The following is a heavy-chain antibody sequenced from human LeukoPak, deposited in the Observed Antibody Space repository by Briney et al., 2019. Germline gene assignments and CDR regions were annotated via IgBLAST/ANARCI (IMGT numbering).Heavy chain of an antibody. V-gene: IGHV1-2*02. CDR2: INPNSGGT. CDR3: ARDYYGWGPYYYYYMDV. CDR1: GYTFTGYY. D-gene: IGHD3-10*01. Sequence: ASVKVSCKASGYTFTGYYMHWVRQAPGQGLEWMGWINPNSGGTNYAQKFQGRVTMTRDTSISTAYMELSRLRSDDTAVYYRARDYYGWGPYYYYYMDVWGKGTTVTVSS. J-gene: IGHJ6*03.